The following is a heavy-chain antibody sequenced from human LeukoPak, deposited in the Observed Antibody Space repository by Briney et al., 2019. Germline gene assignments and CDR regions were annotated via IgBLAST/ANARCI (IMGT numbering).Heavy chain of an antibody. Sequence: GGSLRLSCAASGFTFSNYEMSWVRQAPGKGLEWVANIKQDGSEKDCVDSVKGRFTISRDNAKNSLYLQMNSLTAEDTAVYYCARESFAARWDWGQGTLVTVSS. D-gene: IGHD6-6*01. V-gene: IGHV3-7*01. CDR3: ARESFAARWD. CDR2: IKQDGSEK. CDR1: GFTFSNYE. J-gene: IGHJ4*02.